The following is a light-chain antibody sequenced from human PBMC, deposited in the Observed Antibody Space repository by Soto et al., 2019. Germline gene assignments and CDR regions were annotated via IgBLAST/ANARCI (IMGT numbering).Light chain of an antibody. Sequence: SELTRVASVSRAPGEKGTISRTGSSSNIGNNYVSWYQQLPGTAPKLLIYENNKRPSGIPDRFSGSKSGTSATLDITGLQTGDEADYYCGTWDNSLSDEGVFGAGTKVTVL. J-gene: IGLJ1*01. V-gene: IGLV1-51*02. CDR1: SSNIGNNY. CDR2: ENN. CDR3: GTWDNSLSDEGV.